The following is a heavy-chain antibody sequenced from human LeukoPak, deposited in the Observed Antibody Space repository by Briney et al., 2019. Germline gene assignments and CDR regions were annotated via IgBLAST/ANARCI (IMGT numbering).Heavy chain of an antibody. V-gene: IGHV4-38-2*02. Sequence: PSETLSLTCTVSGYSISSGYYWGWIRQPPGKGLEWIGSIYHSGSTYYNPSLKSRVTISVDTSKNQFSLKLSSVTAADTAVYYCASPSDLNPASDYWGQGTLVTVSS. D-gene: IGHD1-14*01. J-gene: IGHJ4*02. CDR3: ASPSDLNPASDY. CDR2: IYHSGST. CDR1: GYSISSGYY.